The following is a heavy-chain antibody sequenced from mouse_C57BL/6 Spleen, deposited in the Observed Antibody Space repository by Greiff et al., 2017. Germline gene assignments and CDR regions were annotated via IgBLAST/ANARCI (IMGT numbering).Heavy chain of an antibody. CDR2: IEPSDSYT. V-gene: IGHV1-69*01. CDR3: ARYYYGLYYYAMDY. J-gene: IGHJ4*01. D-gene: IGHD1-1*01. CDR1: GYTFTSYW. Sequence: QVPLQQPGAELVMPGASVKLSCKASGYTFTSYWMHWVKQRPGQGLEWIGEIEPSDSYTNYNQKFKGKSTFTVDKSSSTAYMQLSSLTSADPAVYYCARYYYGLYYYAMDYWGQGTSVTVSS.